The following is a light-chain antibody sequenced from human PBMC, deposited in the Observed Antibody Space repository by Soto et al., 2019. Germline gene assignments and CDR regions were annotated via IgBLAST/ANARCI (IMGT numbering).Light chain of an antibody. CDR3: QQYVSYPYT. J-gene: IGKJ2*01. V-gene: IGKV1-16*02. Sequence: DIQMTKSPSSLSASVGDRVTITCRASQGINIYLAWFQQKPGKAPKSLIYDASTLQSGVPPKFSGTGSGTDFTLTIRSLQPEDFPTYYCQQYVSYPYTFGQGTKLELK. CDR2: DAS. CDR1: QGINIY.